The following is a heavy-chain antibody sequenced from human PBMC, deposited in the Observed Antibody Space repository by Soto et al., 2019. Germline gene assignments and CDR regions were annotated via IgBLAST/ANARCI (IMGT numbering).Heavy chain of an antibody. CDR2: IWFDGSNR. Sequence: GGSLRLSCAASGFTFSSYRMSWVRQAPGKGPEWVAVIWFDGSNRYYADSVQGRFTISRDNFRNTLYLQMNSLRAEETAVYYCSRDPGMVREVIIPYYFDYWGQGTLVTVSS. D-gene: IGHD3-10*01. CDR3: SRDPGMVREVIIPYYFDY. V-gene: IGHV3-33*08. J-gene: IGHJ4*02. CDR1: GFTFSSYR.